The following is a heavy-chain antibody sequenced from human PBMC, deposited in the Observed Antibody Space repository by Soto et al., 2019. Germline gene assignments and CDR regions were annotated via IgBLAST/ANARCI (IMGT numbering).Heavy chain of an antibody. V-gene: IGHV3-23*01. CDR2: VSGSGDST. CDR1: AFTFSSYV. J-gene: IGHJ4*02. D-gene: IGHD2-21*02. CDR3: ATGRASDCPGCTQDY. Sequence: EVQLLESGGGLAQPGGSLRLSCAASAFTFSSYVMSWVRQAPGKGLEWVSAVSGSGDSTYYADSVKGRFTISRDNSKNALYLQMNSLRAEDTAVYYCATGRASDCPGCTQDYWGQGTLVTVSS.